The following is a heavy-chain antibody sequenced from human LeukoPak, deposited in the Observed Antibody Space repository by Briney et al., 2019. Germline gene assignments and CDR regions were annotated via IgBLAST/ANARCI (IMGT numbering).Heavy chain of an antibody. CDR2: INHSGST. CDR3: ARGRGYTYFV. CDR1: GGSFSGYY. J-gene: IGHJ4*02. D-gene: IGHD5-18*01. V-gene: IGHV4-34*01. Sequence: SETLSLTCAVYGGSFSGYYWSWIRQPPGKGLEWIGEINHSGSTNYNPSLKSRVTISVDTSKNQFSLKLRSVTAADTAVYYCARGRGYTYFVWGQGTLVTVSS.